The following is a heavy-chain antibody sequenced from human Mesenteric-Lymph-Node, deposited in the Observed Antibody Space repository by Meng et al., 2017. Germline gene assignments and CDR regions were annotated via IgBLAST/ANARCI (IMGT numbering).Heavy chain of an antibody. CDR1: GFTFSSYE. CDR3: ARDPYGSGSYYGGRDYYYGMDV. V-gene: IGHV3-30*04. J-gene: IGHJ6*02. CDR2: IVYNASAT. D-gene: IGHD3-10*01. Sequence: GESLKISCAASGFTFSSYEMNWVRQAPGKGLEWVAAIVYNASATYYADSVKGRFTISRDNSKNTLYLQMNSLRAEDTAVYYCARDPYGSGSYYGGRDYYYGMDVWGQGTTVTVSS.